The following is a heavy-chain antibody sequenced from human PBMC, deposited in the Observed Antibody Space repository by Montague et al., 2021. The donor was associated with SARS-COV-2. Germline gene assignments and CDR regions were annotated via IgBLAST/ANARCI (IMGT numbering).Heavy chain of an antibody. CDR2: INDSGST. J-gene: IGHJ4*02. Sequence: SETLSLTCGVFGGSFSGYYWSWIRQPPGMGLEWIGEINDSGSTLYNPSLQGRVSISIDTSNNQFSLKLTSVAAADTARYFCARGTSGYEYYFDVWGQGTLVTVSS. D-gene: IGHD5-12*01. V-gene: IGHV4-34*01. CDR1: GGSFSGYY. CDR3: ARGTSGYEYYFDV.